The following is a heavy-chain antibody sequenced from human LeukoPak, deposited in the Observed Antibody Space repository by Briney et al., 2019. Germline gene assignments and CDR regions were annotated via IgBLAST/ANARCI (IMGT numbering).Heavy chain of an antibody. Sequence: SETLSLTCTVSGGTISSGSYYWGWIRQPPGKGLEWIGNINYSGSSNSNPSLKSRATISVDMSRKHFFLDLISVTAADTAVYYCARAVHYSGTSDQYTGGWYYFDFWGQGTRVTVSS. J-gene: IGHJ4*02. CDR3: ARAVHYSGTSDQYTGGWYYFDF. V-gene: IGHV4-61*03. D-gene: IGHD3-10*01. CDR2: INYSGSS. CDR1: GGTISSGSYY.